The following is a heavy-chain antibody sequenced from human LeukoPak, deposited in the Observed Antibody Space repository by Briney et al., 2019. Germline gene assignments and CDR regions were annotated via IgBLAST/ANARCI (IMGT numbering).Heavy chain of an antibody. CDR1: GFSVSSNF. Sequence: GGSLRLSCAASGFSVSSNFMTWVRQAPGKGLEWVSVICSGCSTYYADSVKGRFTISRDNSKNTVYLQMNSLRVEDTAVYYCARGRRWDLLVSLIDASDIWGQGKMVTVSS. V-gene: IGHV3-53*01. D-gene: IGHD1-26*01. CDR2: ICSGCST. CDR3: ARGRRWDLLVSLIDASDI. J-gene: IGHJ3*02.